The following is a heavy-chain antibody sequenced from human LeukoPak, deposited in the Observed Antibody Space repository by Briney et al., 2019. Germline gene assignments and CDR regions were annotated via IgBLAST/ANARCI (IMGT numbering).Heavy chain of an antibody. CDR2: INNDGTTT. J-gene: IGHJ4*02. CDR1: GFTLSSYW. V-gene: IGHV3-74*01. CDR3: AKGRDRFDY. Sequence: GGSLRLSCVASGFTLSSYWMYWVRQAPGKGLVWVSRINNDGTTTNYADSVKGRFTISRDNAKNTSYLQMNRLRAEDTAVYYCAKGRDRFDYWGQGTLVTVSS. D-gene: IGHD1-14*01.